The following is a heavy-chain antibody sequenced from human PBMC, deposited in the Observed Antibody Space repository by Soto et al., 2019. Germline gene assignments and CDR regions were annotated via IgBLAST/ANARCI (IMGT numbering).Heavy chain of an antibody. Sequence: PGESLKISCKGSGYSFTSYWIGWVRQMPGKGLEWMGIIYPGDSDTRYSPSFQGQVTISADKSISTAYLQWSSLKASDTAVYYCARLKGYCTNGVCHMGYYYYYYGMDVWGQGTTVTVSS. CDR2: IYPGDSDT. CDR1: GYSFTSYW. D-gene: IGHD2-8*01. V-gene: IGHV5-51*01. J-gene: IGHJ6*02. CDR3: ARLKGYCTNGVCHMGYYYYYYGMDV.